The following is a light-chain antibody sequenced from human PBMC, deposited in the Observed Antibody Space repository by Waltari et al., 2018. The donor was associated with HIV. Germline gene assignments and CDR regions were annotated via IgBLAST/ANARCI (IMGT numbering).Light chain of an antibody. J-gene: IGKJ2*01. V-gene: IGKV3-15*01. CDR3: QQYNNSPRT. CDR1: QSVSSN. CDR2: GAS. Sequence: EIVMTQSPATLSVSPGERATLSCRASQSVSSNLAWHQQKPVQAPRLLIYGASTRATGIPARFSGSGSRTEFTLTISRLQSEDIAVYYCQQYNNSPRTCGQGNKLQIK.